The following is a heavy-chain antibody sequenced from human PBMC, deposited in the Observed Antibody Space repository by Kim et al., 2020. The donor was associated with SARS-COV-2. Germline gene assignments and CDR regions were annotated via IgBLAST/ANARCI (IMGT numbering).Heavy chain of an antibody. CDR3: ARVVYDILTGYSADFDY. V-gene: IGHV4-30-2*04. J-gene: IGHJ4*02. D-gene: IGHD3-9*01. Sequence: RSRVTISVDTSKNQFSLKLSSVTAADTAVYYCARVVYDILTGYSADFDYWGQGTLVTVSS.